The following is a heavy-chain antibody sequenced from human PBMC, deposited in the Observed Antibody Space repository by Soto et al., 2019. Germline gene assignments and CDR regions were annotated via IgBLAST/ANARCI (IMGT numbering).Heavy chain of an antibody. Sequence: QVQLQESGPGLVKPSETLSLTCTVSGGSISSYYWSWIRQPPGKGLEWIGYIYDSGSTNYNPSLKRRVTISVDTSKNQFSLKLTSVTDADTAVYYCAAPPRYWGQGTLVTVSS. J-gene: IGHJ4*02. V-gene: IGHV4-59*01. CDR1: GGSISSYY. CDR3: AAPPRY. CDR2: IYDSGST. D-gene: IGHD6-6*01.